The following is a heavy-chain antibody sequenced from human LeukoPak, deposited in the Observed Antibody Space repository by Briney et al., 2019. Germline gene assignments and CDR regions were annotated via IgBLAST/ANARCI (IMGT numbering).Heavy chain of an antibody. V-gene: IGHV1-18*01. J-gene: IGHJ4*02. D-gene: IGHD2-15*01. CDR2: ISADNGNT. CDR3: ARSRYGVVVAATAVTLDY. Sequence: ASVKVSCTASGYTFTSYGISWVRQAPGHGLGWVGWISADNGNTNHAQKLQGRVTKTTDTSTSTAYMELRSLRSDDTAVYYCARSRYGVVVAATAVTLDYWGQRTLVTVSS. CDR1: GYTFTSYG.